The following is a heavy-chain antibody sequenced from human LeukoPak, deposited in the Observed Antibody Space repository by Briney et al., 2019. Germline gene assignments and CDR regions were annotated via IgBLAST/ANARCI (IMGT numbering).Heavy chain of an antibody. CDR1: GFTFSSYG. J-gene: IGHJ4*02. CDR2: ISGSGGST. V-gene: IGHV3-23*01. Sequence: PGRSLRLSCAASGFTFSSYGMSWVRQAPGKGLEWVSGISGSGGSTYYVDSVKGRFTISRDNSKNTLFLQMNSLRAEDTAVYYCAKRLNSSGWYYFDYWGQGTLVTVSS. CDR3: AKRLNSSGWYYFDY. D-gene: IGHD6-19*01.